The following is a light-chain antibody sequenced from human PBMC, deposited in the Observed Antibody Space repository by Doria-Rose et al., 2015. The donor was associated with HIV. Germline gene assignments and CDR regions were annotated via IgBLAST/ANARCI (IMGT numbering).Light chain of an antibody. Sequence: TQSPGTLSLSPGERATLSCRASKRVKSSYLAWYQQKPGQAPRPLIYDASTRATGIPDRFSGSGSGTDFTLTISRLEPEDVAVYYCQQYGTSRGTFGQGTRLEIK. CDR2: DAS. J-gene: IGKJ5*01. CDR1: KRVKSSY. CDR3: QQYGTSRGT. V-gene: IGKV3-20*01.